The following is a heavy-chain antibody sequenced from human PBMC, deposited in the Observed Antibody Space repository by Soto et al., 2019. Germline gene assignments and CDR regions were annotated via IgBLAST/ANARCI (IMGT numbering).Heavy chain of an antibody. D-gene: IGHD5-18*01. CDR3: ARGYGRNFDY. CDR2: INHSGST. J-gene: IGHJ4*02. CDR1: GGSISSSNW. Sequence: SETLSLTCAVSGGSISSSNWWSWVRQPPGKGLEWIGEINHSGSTNYNPSLKSRVTISVDTSKNQFSLKLSSVTAADTAVYYCARGYGRNFDYWGQG. V-gene: IGHV4-4*02.